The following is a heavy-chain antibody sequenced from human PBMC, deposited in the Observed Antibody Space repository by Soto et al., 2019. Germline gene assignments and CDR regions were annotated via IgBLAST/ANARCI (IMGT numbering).Heavy chain of an antibody. D-gene: IGHD2-21*02. J-gene: IGHJ4*02. CDR2: IIPIFGTA. CDR3: ARAPTEAGDCYAFDY. V-gene: IGHV1-69*13. CDR1: GGTFSSYA. Sequence: EASVKVSCKASGGTFSSYAISWVRQAPGQGLEWMGGIIPIFGTANYAQKFQGRVTITADESTSTAYMELSSLRSEDTAVYYCARAPTEAGDCYAFDYWGQGTLVTVSS.